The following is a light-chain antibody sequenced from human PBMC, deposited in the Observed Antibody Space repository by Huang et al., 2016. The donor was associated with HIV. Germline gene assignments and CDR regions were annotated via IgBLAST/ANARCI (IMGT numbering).Light chain of an antibody. CDR2: VAS. CDR3: QHYGTSPQT. CDR1: QSINNNY. Sequence: EIVLTQSPGTLSLSPGEGATLSCRASQSINNNYLAWFQQKPGQPPRLLIYVASSRATCVPDRFTGSGSGTDFNLTISRLETEDFAMYFCQHYGTSPQTFGQGTKLEIK. V-gene: IGKV3-20*01. J-gene: IGKJ2*01.